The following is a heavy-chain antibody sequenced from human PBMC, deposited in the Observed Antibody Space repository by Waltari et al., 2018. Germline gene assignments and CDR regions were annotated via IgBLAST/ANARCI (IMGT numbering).Heavy chain of an antibody. CDR3: AREVPRNGYIGLIYYYMDV. V-gene: IGHV4-39*01. CDR1: GGSLSSSSYF. Sequence: QLQLQESGPGLVKPSETLSLTCTVSGGSLSSSSYFWAWIRQPPGKGLEWIGRIYYSGSTYYNLSRKSRVTISVDRSTNQVSLKLTSVTAADTAVYFCAREVPRNGYIGLIYYYMDVWGKGTTVTVSS. J-gene: IGHJ6*03. D-gene: IGHD5-12*01. CDR2: IYYSGST.